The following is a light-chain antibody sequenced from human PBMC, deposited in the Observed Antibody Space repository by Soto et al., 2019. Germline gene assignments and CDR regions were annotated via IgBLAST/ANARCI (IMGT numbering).Light chain of an antibody. V-gene: IGLV1-51*02. CDR1: SSNIGSDF. CDR2: EAN. J-gene: IGLJ2*01. CDR3: GAWDTSLSGGV. Sequence: QSVLTQPPSVSAAPGQKVTISCSGSSSNIGSDFVSWYQQLPGTAPKLLIYEANKRPSGIPDRFSGSKSGTSATLGITGLQTGDEADYYCGAWDTSLSGGVFGGGTKVTVL.